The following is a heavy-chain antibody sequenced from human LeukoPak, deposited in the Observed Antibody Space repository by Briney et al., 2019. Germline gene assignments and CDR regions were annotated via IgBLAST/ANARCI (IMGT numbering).Heavy chain of an antibody. CDR3: ARERNGLFDY. J-gene: IGHJ4*02. D-gene: IGHD3-3*01. CDR2: ITGGGDVT. V-gene: IGHV3-23*01. CDR1: GFTYSSYA. Sequence: GGSLRLSCAASGFTYSSYAMSWVRQAPGEGLEWVALITGGGDVTYYADSVKGRFTISRDNSKSMVYLRMGSLRAEDTATYYCARERNGLFDYWGQGTLVTVSS.